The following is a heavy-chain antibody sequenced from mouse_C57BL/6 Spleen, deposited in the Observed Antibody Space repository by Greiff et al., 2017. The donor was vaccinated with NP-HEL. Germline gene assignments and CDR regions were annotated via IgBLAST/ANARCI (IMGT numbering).Heavy chain of an antibody. CDR3: ARTPYYGSSWYFDY. Sequence: EVQLVESGGGLVKPGGSLKLSCAASGFTFSSYTMSWVRQTPEKRLEWVATISGGGGNTYYPDSVKGRFTISRDNAKNTLYLQMSSLRSEDTALYYCARTPYYGSSWYFDYWGQGTTLTVSS. V-gene: IGHV5-9*01. CDR1: GFTFSSYT. J-gene: IGHJ2*01. D-gene: IGHD1-1*01. CDR2: ISGGGGNT.